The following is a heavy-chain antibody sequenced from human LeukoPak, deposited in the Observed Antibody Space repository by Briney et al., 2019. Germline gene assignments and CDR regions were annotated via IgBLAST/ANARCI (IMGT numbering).Heavy chain of an antibody. CDR3: ARAHISGDYDSSGYPFDY. J-gene: IGHJ4*02. CDR2: IIPILGIA. Sequence: SVKVSCKASGGTFSSYAISWVRQAPGQGLEWVGRIIPILGIANYAQKFQGRVTITADKSTSTAYMELSSLRSEDTAVYYCARAHISGDYDSSGYPFDYWGQGTLVTVSS. V-gene: IGHV1-69*04. CDR1: GGTFSSYA. D-gene: IGHD3-22*01.